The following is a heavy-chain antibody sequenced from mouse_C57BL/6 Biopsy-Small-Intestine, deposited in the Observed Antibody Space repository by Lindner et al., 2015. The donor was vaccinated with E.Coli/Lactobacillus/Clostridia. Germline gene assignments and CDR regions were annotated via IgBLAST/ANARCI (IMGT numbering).Heavy chain of an antibody. J-gene: IGHJ4*01. V-gene: IGHV1-19*01. Sequence: SVKVSCKASGNTFSDYYIHWVRQTPGQGLEWMGRIKANSGGTDYAYKFQGRVTLTRDTSINTAYMDLNALTSDDAVFYYCARQGPRGDLDYWGQGTLVTVSS. CDR3: ARQGPRGDLDY. D-gene: IGHD3-3*01. CDR1: GNTFSDYY. CDR2: IKANSGGT.